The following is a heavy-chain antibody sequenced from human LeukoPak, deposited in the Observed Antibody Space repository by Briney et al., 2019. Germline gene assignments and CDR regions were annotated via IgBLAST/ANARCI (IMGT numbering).Heavy chain of an antibody. D-gene: IGHD2-15*01. CDR3: ARGPQYCSDGSCYSYAFDI. J-gene: IGHJ3*02. CDR2: INHSGST. V-gene: IGHV4-34*01. Sequence: SETLSLTCAVYGGSFSGYYWSWIRQPPGKGLEWIGEINHSGSTNHNPSLKSRVTISVDTSKNQFSLKLSSVTAADTAVYYCARGPQYCSDGSCYSYAFDIWGQGTMVTVSS. CDR1: GGSFSGYY.